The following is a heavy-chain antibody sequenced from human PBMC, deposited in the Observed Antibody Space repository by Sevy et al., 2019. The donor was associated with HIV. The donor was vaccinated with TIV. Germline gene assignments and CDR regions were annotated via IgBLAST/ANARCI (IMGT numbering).Heavy chain of an antibody. CDR1: GGTFSSYA. J-gene: IGHJ6*02. D-gene: IGHD6-13*01. CDR3: ASVPPGIAAARYYYGMDV. Sequence: ASVKVSCKASGGTFSSYAISWVRQAPGQGLEWMGGIIPIFGTANYAQKFQGRVTITADESTSTAYMELSSLRSEDTAVYYCASVPPGIAAARYYYGMDVWGQGTTVTVSS. V-gene: IGHV1-69*13. CDR2: IIPIFGTA.